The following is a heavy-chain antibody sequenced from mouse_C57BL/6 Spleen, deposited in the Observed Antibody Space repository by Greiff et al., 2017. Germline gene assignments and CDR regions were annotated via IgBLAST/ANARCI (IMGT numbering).Heavy chain of an antibody. Sequence: QVQLQQPGAELVKPGASVKLSCKASGYTFTSYWMHWVKQRPGQGLEWIGMIHPNSGSTNYNEKFKSKATLTVDKSSSTAYMQLSSLPSEDSAVXYCARRDYGSGDYWGQGTTLTVSS. CDR2: IHPNSGST. CDR3: ARRDYGSGDY. V-gene: IGHV1-64*01. CDR1: GYTFTSYW. D-gene: IGHD1-1*01. J-gene: IGHJ2*01.